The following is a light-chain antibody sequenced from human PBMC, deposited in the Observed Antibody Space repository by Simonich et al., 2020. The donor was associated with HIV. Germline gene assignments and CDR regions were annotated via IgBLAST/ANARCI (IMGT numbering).Light chain of an antibody. CDR1: QSIRSY. V-gene: IGKV1-39*01. J-gene: IGKJ1*01. CDR3: QQSFSTPWT. Sequence: DIQMTQSPSSLSASVGDRVTASCRASQSIRSYLNWYQQKPGKAPKLLIYAASSLQRGVPSRVSGSASGTDFTLTISSLQPEDFATYYCQQSFSTPWTFGQGTTVDIK. CDR2: AAS.